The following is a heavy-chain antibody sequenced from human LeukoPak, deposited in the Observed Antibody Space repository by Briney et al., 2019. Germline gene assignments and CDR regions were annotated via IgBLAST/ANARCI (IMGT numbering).Heavy chain of an antibody. CDR2: ISRGRET. CDR3: AKAYWVSNADAVW. V-gene: IGHV3-23*01. J-gene: IGHJ4*02. D-gene: IGHD2-15*01. Sequence: VRQAPAXGLEWVSSISRGRETFYAVSVNGRCTLSRHDSRTTVSLHLNILSVEDTAVYYCAKAYWVSNADAVWWGQGTLVTVSS.